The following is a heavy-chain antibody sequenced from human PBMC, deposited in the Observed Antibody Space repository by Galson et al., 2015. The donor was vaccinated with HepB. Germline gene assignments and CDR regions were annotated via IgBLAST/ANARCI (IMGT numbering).Heavy chain of an antibody. J-gene: IGHJ6*02. D-gene: IGHD3-9*01. CDR1: GFTFSSYA. CDR3: ARDRPPDDILTGWGVYGMDV. CDR2: ISYDGSNK. V-gene: IGHV3-30-3*01. Sequence: SLRLSCAASGFTFSSYAMHWVRQAPGKGLEWVAVISYDGSNKYYADSVKGRFTISRDNSKNTLYLQMNSLRAEDTAVYYCARDRPPDDILTGWGVYGMDVWGQGTTVTVSS.